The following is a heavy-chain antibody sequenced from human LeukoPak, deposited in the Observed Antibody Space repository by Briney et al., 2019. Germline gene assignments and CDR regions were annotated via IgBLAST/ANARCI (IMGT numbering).Heavy chain of an antibody. CDR3: ARASHFGSSWYNFDY. V-gene: IGHV4-39*07. J-gene: IGHJ4*02. Sequence: PSETLSLTCTVSGGSISSSYYYWGWIRQPPGKGLEWIGSIYYSGSTYYSPSLKSRVSISIDTSKNQFSLKLSSVTAADTAVYYCARASHFGSSWYNFDYWGQGTLVTVSS. CDR1: GGSISSSYYY. CDR2: IYYSGST. D-gene: IGHD6-13*01.